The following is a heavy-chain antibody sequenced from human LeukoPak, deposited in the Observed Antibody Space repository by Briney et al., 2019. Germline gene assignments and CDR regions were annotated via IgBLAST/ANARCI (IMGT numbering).Heavy chain of an antibody. CDR2: IYPGDSDT. V-gene: IGHV5-51*01. D-gene: IGHD3/OR15-3a*01. Sequence: GESLKISCKASGYTFTNYWIGWVRQMPGKGLEWTGSIYPGDSDTRYSPSFQGQVTISADRSISTAYLQWNSLTASDTAMFYCVRLESGLYYFDYWGQGTLVTVSP. CDR1: GYTFTNYW. J-gene: IGHJ4*02. CDR3: VRLESGLYYFDY.